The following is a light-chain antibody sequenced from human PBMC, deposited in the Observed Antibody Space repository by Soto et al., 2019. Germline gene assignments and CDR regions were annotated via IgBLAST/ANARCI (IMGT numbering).Light chain of an antibody. CDR3: QQYFTTPWT. CDR2: WAS. Sequence: DIVMTQSPDSLAVSLGERATINCTSSQSIFYSSNNKNYLAWYQQKPGQPPQLLVYWASTRESGVPDRFSGSGSGTDFTLTITSLQAEDVAVYYCQQYFTTPWTFGQGTKVEIK. CDR1: QSIFYSSNNKNY. V-gene: IGKV4-1*01. J-gene: IGKJ1*01.